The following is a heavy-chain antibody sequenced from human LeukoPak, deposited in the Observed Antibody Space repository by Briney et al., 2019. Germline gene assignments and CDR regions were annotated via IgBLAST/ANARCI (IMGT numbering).Heavy chain of an antibody. J-gene: IGHJ4*02. D-gene: IGHD5-18*01. CDR1: GGSISSYY. CDR2: IYYSGST. Sequence: SETLSLTCTVSGGSISSYYWSWIRQPPGKGLEWIGYIYYSGSTNYNPSHKSRVTISVDTSKNQFSLKLSSVTAADTAVYYCARGGYSSFDYWGQGTLVTVSS. CDR3: ARGGYSSFDY. V-gene: IGHV4-59*01.